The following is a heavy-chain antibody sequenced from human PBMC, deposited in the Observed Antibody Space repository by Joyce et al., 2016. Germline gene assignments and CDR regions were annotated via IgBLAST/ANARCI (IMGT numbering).Heavy chain of an antibody. J-gene: IGHJ4*02. Sequence: QLQLQELGPGLVKPSETLSLTCSVSGGSINTGSYYWGWIRQSPGKEPEWIASIYSSGGTYYNPSRKRRVTISVDTSKREVSLRLTSVTATDTAVYYCARGVAGATFYFWGQGTLVTVSS. D-gene: IGHD6-19*01. CDR1: GGSINTGSYY. CDR2: IYSSGGT. CDR3: ARGVAGATFYF. V-gene: IGHV4-39*01.